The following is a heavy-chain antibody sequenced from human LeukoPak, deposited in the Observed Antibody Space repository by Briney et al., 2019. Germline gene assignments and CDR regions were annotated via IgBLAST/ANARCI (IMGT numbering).Heavy chain of an antibody. V-gene: IGHV3-11*04. CDR3: AREVHYGDSPDMDV. Sequence: GGSLRLSCAASGFTFSDYYMSWIRQAPGKGLEWVSYISSSGSTIYYADSVKGRFTISRDNAKNSLYLQMNSLRAEDTAVYYCAREVHYGDSPDMDVWGKGTTITVSS. CDR2: ISSSGSTI. D-gene: IGHD4-17*01. J-gene: IGHJ6*03. CDR1: GFTFSDYY.